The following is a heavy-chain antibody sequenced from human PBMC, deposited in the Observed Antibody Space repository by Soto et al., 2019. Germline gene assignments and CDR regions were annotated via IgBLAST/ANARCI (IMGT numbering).Heavy chain of an antibody. J-gene: IGHJ4*02. Sequence: QVQLVQSGAEVKKPGSSVKVSCKASGDTFSSYTISWVRQAPGQGLEWMGRIIPTLGITIYAQKFQGRVTVTADKSTSTAYMELSSLRSEDTAVYYCARDGGEGSSRHSWGQGTLVTVSS. CDR2: IIPTLGIT. V-gene: IGHV1-69*08. CDR3: ARDGGEGSSRHS. CDR1: GDTFSSYT. D-gene: IGHD6-13*01.